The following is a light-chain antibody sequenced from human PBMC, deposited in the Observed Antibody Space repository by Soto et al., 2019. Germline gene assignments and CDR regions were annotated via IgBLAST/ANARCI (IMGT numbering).Light chain of an antibody. CDR3: QQSYSTFPYT. CDR2: AAS. Sequence: DIQMTQSPSSLSASVGDRVTITCRASQSISSYLNWYQQKPGKAPKLLIYAASSLQSGVPSRFSGSGSRTDFTLTISSLQPEDFATYYCQQSYSTFPYTFGQGTKLEIK. CDR1: QSISSY. V-gene: IGKV1-39*01. J-gene: IGKJ2*01.